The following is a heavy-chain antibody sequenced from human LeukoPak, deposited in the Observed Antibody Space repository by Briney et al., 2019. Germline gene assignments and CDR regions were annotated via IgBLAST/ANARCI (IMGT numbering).Heavy chain of an antibody. CDR3: ATLGTYDY. CDR2: FSYDRSNK. Sequence: RAGGSLRLSCAASGFTFSTYTMHWVRQAPGKGLEGVAFFSYDRSNKYYADSVKGRFTISRDNSKNTLFLQMDSLRPEDTGVYYCATLGTYDYWGQGTLVTVSS. CDR1: GFTFSTYT. V-gene: IGHV3-30-3*01. J-gene: IGHJ4*02.